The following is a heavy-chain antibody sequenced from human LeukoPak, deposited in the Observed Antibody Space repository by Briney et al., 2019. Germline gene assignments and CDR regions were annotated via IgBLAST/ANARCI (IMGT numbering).Heavy chain of an antibody. J-gene: IGHJ2*01. CDR3: AKGCGGDCFSYWYFDL. D-gene: IGHD2-21*02. Sequence: GGSLRLSCAASGFTFDDYAMHWVRQAPGKGLEWVSGISWNSGSIGYADSVKGRFTISRGNAKNSLYLQMNSLGAEDTALYYCAKGCGGDCFSYWYFDLWGRGTLVTVSS. CDR2: ISWNSGSI. CDR1: GFTFDDYA. V-gene: IGHV3-9*01.